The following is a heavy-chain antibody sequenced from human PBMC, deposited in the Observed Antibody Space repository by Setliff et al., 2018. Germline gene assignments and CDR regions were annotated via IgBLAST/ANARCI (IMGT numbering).Heavy chain of an antibody. V-gene: IGHV1-18*01. CDR1: TYTFINYG. CDR3: ARDSRIRFTKEEGGAYYYGMDV. Sequence: ASVKVSCKASTYTFINYGMSGVRQIPGHGLEWMGWISGSSGDASYAQKFQGRVIITLDTLTTTAYMELRSLRSDDTAVYYCARDSRIRFTKEEGGAYYYGMDVWGQGTTVTVSS. J-gene: IGHJ6*02. CDR2: ISGSSGDA. D-gene: IGHD2-8*01.